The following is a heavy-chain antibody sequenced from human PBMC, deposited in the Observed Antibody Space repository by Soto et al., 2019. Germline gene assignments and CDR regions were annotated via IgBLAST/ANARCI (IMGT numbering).Heavy chain of an antibody. Sequence: QVHLVESGGGVVQPGTSLTLTCTASGFTFRSSGMHWVRQAPGKGLEWLAFLAYDGSQKFYADSVKGRFSISRDNTKNTLYLHMSNLTAEDTAIYYCAIVRVTDSPLDHWGPGTLVTVSS. V-gene: IGHV3-30*03. CDR3: AIVRVTDSPLDH. CDR2: LAYDGSQK. D-gene: IGHD2-21*02. J-gene: IGHJ4*02. CDR1: GFTFRSSG.